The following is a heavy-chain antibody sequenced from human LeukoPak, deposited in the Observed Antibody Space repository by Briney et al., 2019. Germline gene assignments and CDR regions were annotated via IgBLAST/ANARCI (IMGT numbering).Heavy chain of an antibody. V-gene: IGHV4-31*03. CDR3: ARGERYCSGGSCLNPEFDY. D-gene: IGHD2-15*01. J-gene: IGHJ4*02. CDR2: IYYSGST. CDR1: GGSISSGGYY. Sequence: SQTLSLTCTVSGGSISSGGYYWSWIRQHPGKGLEWIGYIYYSGSTYYNPSLKSRVTISVDTSKNQFSLKLSSVTAADTAVYYCARGERYCSGGSCLNPEFDYWAREPWSPSPQ.